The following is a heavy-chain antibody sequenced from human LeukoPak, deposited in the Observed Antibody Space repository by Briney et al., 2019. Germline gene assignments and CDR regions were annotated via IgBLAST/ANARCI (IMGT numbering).Heavy chain of an antibody. CDR3: ARDLSYSSSSWFDP. V-gene: IGHV3-11*06. Sequence: PGGSLRLSCAASGFTFSDYYMSWIRQAPGKGLEWVSSISSSSSYIYYADSVKGRFTISRDNAKNSLYLQMNSLRAEDTAVYYCARDLSYSSSSWFDPWGQGTLVTVSS. D-gene: IGHD6-6*01. CDR2: ISSSSSYI. J-gene: IGHJ5*02. CDR1: GFTFSDYY.